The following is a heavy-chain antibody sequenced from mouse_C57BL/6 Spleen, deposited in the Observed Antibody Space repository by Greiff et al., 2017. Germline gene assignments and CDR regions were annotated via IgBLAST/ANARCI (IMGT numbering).Heavy chain of an antibody. V-gene: IGHV1-39*01. CDR1: GYSFTDYN. CDR2: INPNYGTT. J-gene: IGHJ2*01. CDR3: AAMTTVGGDYFDY. D-gene: IGHD1-1*01. Sequence: VQLQQSGPELVKPGASVKISCKASGYSFTDYNMNWVKQSNGKSLEWIGVINPNYGTTSYNQKFKGKATLTVDQSSSTAYMQLNSLTSEDSAVYYYAAMTTVGGDYFDYWGQGTTLTVSA.